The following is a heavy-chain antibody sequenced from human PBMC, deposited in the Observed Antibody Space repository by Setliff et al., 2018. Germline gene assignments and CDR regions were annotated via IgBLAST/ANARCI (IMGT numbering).Heavy chain of an antibody. D-gene: IGHD5-12*01. V-gene: IGHV1-2*04. CDR2: IIPNSGGT. CDR1: GGTFSSYA. CDR3: ARSGWLREYYFDY. J-gene: IGHJ4*02. Sequence: GASVKVSCKASGGTFSSYAISWVRQAPGQGLEWMGRIIPNSGGTNYAQKFQGWVTMTRDTSISTAYMELSRLRSDDTAVYYCARSGWLREYYFDYWGQGTLVTVSS.